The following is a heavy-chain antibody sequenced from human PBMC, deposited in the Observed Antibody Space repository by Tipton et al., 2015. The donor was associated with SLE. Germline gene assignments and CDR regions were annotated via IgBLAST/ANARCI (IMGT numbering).Heavy chain of an antibody. D-gene: IGHD6-19*01. Sequence: QLVQSGGGLVQPGGSLRLSCAASGFTFSNYPMTWVRQAPGKGLEWVSAISAGGDSTFYADSMKGRFTISRDNSKNVVYLQMNSLRAEDTAVYYCAKETVAGWRGFDYWGQGTLVTVSS. CDR2: ISAGGDST. J-gene: IGHJ4*02. CDR3: AKETVAGWRGFDY. V-gene: IGHV3-23*04. CDR1: GFTFSNYP.